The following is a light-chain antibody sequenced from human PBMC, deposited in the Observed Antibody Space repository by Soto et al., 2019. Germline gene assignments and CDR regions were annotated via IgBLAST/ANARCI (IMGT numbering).Light chain of an antibody. Sequence: EIVLTQSPATLSLSPGETATLSCRASQSVSTYLAWYQQRPGQAPRLLIYDASNRATGIPARFSGSGSGTDFTLTISSLEPEDFATYYCQQSFSTTWTFGHGTKVDIK. CDR3: QQSFSTTWT. J-gene: IGKJ1*01. CDR1: QSVSTY. V-gene: IGKV3-11*01. CDR2: DAS.